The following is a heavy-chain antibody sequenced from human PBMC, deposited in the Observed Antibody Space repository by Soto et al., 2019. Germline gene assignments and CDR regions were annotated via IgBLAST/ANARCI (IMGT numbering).Heavy chain of an antibody. CDR3: SRVGTWVPYYYDSSPYTFEYWFDL. Sequence: PSETLSLTCAVSGYSISSGYYWCWLRQPPGKGLEWSGSIYHGGTTYYNPSLNSRATLSIDMTNNHVSLMLNSVTAAATAVYYCSRVGTWVPYYYDSSPYTFEYWFDLWGQGTLVTVSS. CDR2: IYHGGTT. D-gene: IGHD3-22*01. CDR1: GYSISSGYY. J-gene: IGHJ5*01. V-gene: IGHV4-38-2*01.